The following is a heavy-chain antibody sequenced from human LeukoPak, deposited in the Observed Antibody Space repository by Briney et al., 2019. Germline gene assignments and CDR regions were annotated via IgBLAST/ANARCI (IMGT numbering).Heavy chain of an antibody. D-gene: IGHD5-18*01. CDR1: GGSISSGGYS. V-gene: IGHV4-30-2*01. Sequence: SQTLSLTCAVSGGSISSGGYSWSWIRQPPGKGLEWIGYIYHSGSTYYNPSLKSRVTISVDRSKNQFSLKLCSVTAADTAVYYCASEDTAMVFNYWGQGTLVTVSS. J-gene: IGHJ4*02. CDR2: IYHSGST. CDR3: ASEDTAMVFNY.